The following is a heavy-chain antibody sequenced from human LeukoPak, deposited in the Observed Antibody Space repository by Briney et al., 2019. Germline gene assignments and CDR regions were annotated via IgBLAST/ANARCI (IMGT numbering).Heavy chain of an antibody. CDR1: GYTFTSYY. V-gene: IGHV1-46*01. D-gene: IGHD3-22*01. CDR2: INPSGSST. Sequence: ASVKVSCKASGYTFTSYYMHWVRQAPGQGLEWMGIINPSGSSTSYAQKFQGRVIMTRDTSTSTVYMELSSLRSEDTAVYYCARDRHSNYYDSSGYLGFFDYWGQGTLVTVSS. CDR3: ARDRHSNYYDSSGYLGFFDY. J-gene: IGHJ4*02.